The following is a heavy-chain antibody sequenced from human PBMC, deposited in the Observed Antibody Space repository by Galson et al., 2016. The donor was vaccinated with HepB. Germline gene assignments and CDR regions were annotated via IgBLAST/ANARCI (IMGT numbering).Heavy chain of an antibody. CDR1: GGSISRGDFY. CDR2: INESGST. Sequence: SETLSLTCTVSGGSISRGDFYWSWIRQPPGKGLEWIGEINESGSTNNNPSLKSRVTMSVDTSKKQFSLNLSSVTAADTAVYYCANHKFQRAFDIWGQGTMVIVSS. V-gene: IGHV4-39*07. J-gene: IGHJ3*02. D-gene: IGHD5-24*01. CDR3: ANHKFQRAFDI.